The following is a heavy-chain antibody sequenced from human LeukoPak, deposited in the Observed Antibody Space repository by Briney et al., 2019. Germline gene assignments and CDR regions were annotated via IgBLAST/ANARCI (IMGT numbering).Heavy chain of an antibody. D-gene: IGHD2-21*01. Sequence: TGGSLRLSCAASGFTFSNAWMHWVRQAPGKGLEWVAVMSSGGVSQQYADSVKGRFTISRDNSRDTLYLQMNSLKIEDTAVYYCARDVAPKGFDYWGQGTLVTVSS. CDR3: ARDVAPKGFDY. J-gene: IGHJ4*02. CDR2: MSSGGVSQ. CDR1: GFTFSNAW. V-gene: IGHV3-30-3*01.